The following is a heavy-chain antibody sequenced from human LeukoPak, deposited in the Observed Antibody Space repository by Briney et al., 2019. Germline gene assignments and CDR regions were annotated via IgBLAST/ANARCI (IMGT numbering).Heavy chain of an antibody. CDR1: GGPTSSSSYY. D-gene: IGHD3-22*01. CDR3: ARSPRIYMIGTHAFDI. J-gene: IGHJ3*02. Sequence: SETLSLTCTVSGGPTSSSSYYWGWTRQPPGKGLEWIGSIYYSGGTYYNPSLKSRVTISVDTSRNQFSLKLSSVTAADTAVYFCARSPRIYMIGTHAFDIWGQGTMVTVSS. CDR2: IYYSGGT. V-gene: IGHV4-39*01.